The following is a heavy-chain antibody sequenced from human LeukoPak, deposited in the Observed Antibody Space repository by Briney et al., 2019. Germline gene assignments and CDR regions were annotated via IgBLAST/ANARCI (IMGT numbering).Heavy chain of an antibody. CDR2: ISSSSSYI. J-gene: IGHJ2*01. CDR3: ARDYSSAWYRRPAGYLDL. CDR1: GFTFSTYR. Sequence: GGSLRRSCAASGFTFSTYRMNWVRQAPGKGLEWVSSISSSSSYIYYADSVRGRFTISRDNAKNSLYLQMNSLRAEDSAVYYCARDYSSAWYRRPAGYLDLWGRGTLVTVSS. D-gene: IGHD6-19*01. V-gene: IGHV3-21*01.